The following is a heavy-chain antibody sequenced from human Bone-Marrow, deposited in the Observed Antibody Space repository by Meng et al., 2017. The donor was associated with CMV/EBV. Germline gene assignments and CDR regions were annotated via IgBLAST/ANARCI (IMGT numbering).Heavy chain of an antibody. CDR3: ARHFRSSRFSSGYFDY. Sequence: SETLSLTCAVYGGSFSGYYWSWIRQPPGKGLEWIGSLYFSGSTYYNPSLKSRLTISADTSRNQFSLKLSSVTAADTAGYYCARHFRSSRFSSGYFDYWGQGTLVTVSS. CDR1: GGSFSGYY. CDR2: LYFSGST. V-gene: IGHV4-34*01. J-gene: IGHJ4*02. D-gene: IGHD3-22*01.